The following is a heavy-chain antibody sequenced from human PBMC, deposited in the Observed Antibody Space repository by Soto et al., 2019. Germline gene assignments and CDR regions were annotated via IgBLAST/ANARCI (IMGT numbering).Heavy chain of an antibody. CDR3: ARDLQQLVDYYYYGMDV. CDR1: GGSISSSDYY. CDR2: IYYSGST. J-gene: IGHJ6*02. D-gene: IGHD6-13*01. V-gene: IGHV4-30-4*08. Sequence: SETLSLTCTVSGGSISSSDYYWSWIRQPPGKGLEWIGYIYYSGSTYYNPSLKSRVTISVDTSKNQFSLKLSSVTAADTAVYYCARDLQQLVDYYYYGMDVWGQGTTVTVSS.